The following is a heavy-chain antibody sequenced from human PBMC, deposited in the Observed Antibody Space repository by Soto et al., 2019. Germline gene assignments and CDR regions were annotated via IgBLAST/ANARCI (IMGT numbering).Heavy chain of an antibody. J-gene: IGHJ5*02. V-gene: IGHV4-34*01. CDR1: GGSFSGYY. Sequence: SETLSLTCAVYGGSFSGYYWSWIRQPPGKGLEWIGEINHSGSTNYNPSLKSRVTISVDTSKNQFSLKLSSVTAADTAVYYCAREEDWSGYYRWFDPWGQGTLVTVSS. D-gene: IGHD3-3*01. CDR3: AREEDWSGYYRWFDP. CDR2: INHSGST.